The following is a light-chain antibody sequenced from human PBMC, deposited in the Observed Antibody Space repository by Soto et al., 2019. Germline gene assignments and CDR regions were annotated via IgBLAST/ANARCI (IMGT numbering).Light chain of an antibody. Sequence: DIVMTQSPDSLAVSLGERATINCKSSQSVLYSSNNKNYLAWYQQKPGQPPKLLIYWASTRESGVPDRFSGSGSGTDFTLTISILQAEDVAGYYCQQYYSTPTWTFGQGTKVEIK. CDR2: WAS. J-gene: IGKJ1*01. V-gene: IGKV4-1*01. CDR1: QSVLYSSNNKNY. CDR3: QQYYSTPTWT.